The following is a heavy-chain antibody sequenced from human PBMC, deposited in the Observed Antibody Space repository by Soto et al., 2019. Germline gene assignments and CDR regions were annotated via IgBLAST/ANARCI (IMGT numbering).Heavy chain of an antibody. CDR3: TRDGRYSGYPPPAF. V-gene: IGHV3-49*03. J-gene: IGHJ4*02. D-gene: IGHD5-12*01. Sequence: EVQLVESGGGLVQPGRSPRLSCTTSGFTFADYTLSWFRQAPGKGLEWLGFIRNKAYGGTTEYAASVKGRFSISRDDSKSIAYLQMNSLKTEDTAVYYCTRDGRYSGYPPPAFWGQGTLVIVSS. CDR1: GFTFADYT. CDR2: IRNKAYGGTT.